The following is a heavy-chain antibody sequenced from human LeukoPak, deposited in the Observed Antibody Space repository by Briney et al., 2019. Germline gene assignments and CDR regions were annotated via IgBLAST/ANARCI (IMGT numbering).Heavy chain of an antibody. CDR1: GASIDTYY. V-gene: IGHV4-4*07. CDR3: AKRGEGFGVALDS. D-gene: IGHD3-10*01. Sequence: SETLSLTCSVSGASIDTYYWSWIRQPAGKGLEWIGHIHTSGSTNYNPSLKSRVTMSVDTSKNQFSLQLSSVTAADTAVYYCAKRGEGFGVALDSWGQGTLVTVSS. J-gene: IGHJ4*02. CDR2: IHTSGST.